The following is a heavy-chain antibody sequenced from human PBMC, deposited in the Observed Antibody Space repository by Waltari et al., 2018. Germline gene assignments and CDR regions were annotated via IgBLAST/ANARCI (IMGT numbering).Heavy chain of an antibody. D-gene: IGHD2-15*01. Sequence: QVQLQQWGAGLLKPSETLSLTCAVYGGSFSGYYWSWIRQPPGKGLEWIGEINHSGSTNYNPALKSRVTISVDTSKNQFSLKLSSVTAADTAVYYCAREDRQGGEMATRGDYWGQGTLVTVSS. CDR1: GGSFSGYY. CDR3: AREDRQGGEMATRGDY. CDR2: INHSGST. J-gene: IGHJ4*02. V-gene: IGHV4-34*01.